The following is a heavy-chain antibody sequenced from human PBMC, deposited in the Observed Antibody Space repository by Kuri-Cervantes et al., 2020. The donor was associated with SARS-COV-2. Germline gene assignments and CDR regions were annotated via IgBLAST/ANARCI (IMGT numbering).Heavy chain of an antibody. Sequence: GESLKISCAASGFTVSSNYMSWVRQAPGKGLEWVSVIYSGGSTYYADSVKGRFTISRDNSKNTLYLQMNSLRAEDTAVYYCARRSRWTYYFDFWGQGTLVTVSS. CDR2: IYSGGST. CDR3: ARRSRWTYYFDF. J-gene: IGHJ4*02. D-gene: IGHD2-15*01. V-gene: IGHV3-66*02. CDR1: GFTVSSNY.